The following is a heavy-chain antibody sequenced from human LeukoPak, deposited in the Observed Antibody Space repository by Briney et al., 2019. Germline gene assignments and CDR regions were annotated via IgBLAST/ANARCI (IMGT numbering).Heavy chain of an antibody. CDR3: ARYYYGSESYPQFDY. CDR1: DGSISYYY. J-gene: IGHJ4*02. D-gene: IGHD3-10*01. Sequence: PSETLSLTCTVSDGSISYYYWSWIRQPAGKGLEWIGYIYYNGNTNYNPSLESRVTISADTSKNQFSLNLNSVTAADTAVYYCARYYYGSESYPQFDYWGQGTLVTVSS. CDR2: IYYNGNT. V-gene: IGHV4-59*01.